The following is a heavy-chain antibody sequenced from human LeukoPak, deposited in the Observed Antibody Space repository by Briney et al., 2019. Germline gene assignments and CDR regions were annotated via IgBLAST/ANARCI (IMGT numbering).Heavy chain of an antibody. V-gene: IGHV1-18*01. J-gene: IGHJ4*02. D-gene: IGHD1-26*01. Sequence: GASVKVSCKGSGYPFSSYGITWVRQAPGQGLEWVGWISAYNGHTQYGRNVQGRVTMTTETSTTTAYLELRNLTSDDTAVYFCASGAYYPFDFWGQGTLVTVSS. CDR1: GYPFSSYG. CDR3: ASGAYYPFDF. CDR2: ISAYNGHT.